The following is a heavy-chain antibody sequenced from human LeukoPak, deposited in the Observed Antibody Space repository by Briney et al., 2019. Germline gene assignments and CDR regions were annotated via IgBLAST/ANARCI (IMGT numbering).Heavy chain of an antibody. CDR1: GFTFDDYG. J-gene: IGHJ3*02. Sequence: GGSLRLSCAASGFTFDDYGMSWVRQAPGKGLEWVSGVNWNGGSTGYADSVKGRFTISRDNAKNSLYLQMNSLRAEDTALYHCARARGDPGAFDIWGQGTMVTVSS. V-gene: IGHV3-20*01. CDR2: VNWNGGST. D-gene: IGHD3-10*01. CDR3: ARARGDPGAFDI.